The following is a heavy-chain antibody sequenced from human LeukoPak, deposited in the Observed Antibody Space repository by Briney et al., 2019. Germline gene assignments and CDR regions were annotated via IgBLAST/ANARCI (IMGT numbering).Heavy chain of an antibody. D-gene: IGHD3-22*01. Sequence: GGSLKLSCAASGFTFSGSAMHWVRQASGKGLEWVGRIRSKANSYATAYAASVKGRFTISRDDSKNTAYLQMNSLKTEDTAVYYCTALRYDSSGYYSIWGQGTLVTVSS. CDR1: GFTFSGSA. CDR2: IRSKANSYAT. CDR3: TALRYDSSGYYSI. J-gene: IGHJ4*02. V-gene: IGHV3-73*01.